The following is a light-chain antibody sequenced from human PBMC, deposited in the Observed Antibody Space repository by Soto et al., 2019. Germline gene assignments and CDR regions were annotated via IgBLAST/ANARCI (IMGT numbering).Light chain of an antibody. CDR2: EVS. CDR3: TSYTSSTTLYV. J-gene: IGLJ1*01. V-gene: IGLV2-14*01. CDR1: SSDVGDYIS. Sequence: QSVLTQPPSASGTPGQRITISCTGPSSDVGDYISVSWFQQHPGKAPKLMIYEVSNRPSGVSNRFSGSKSANTASLTISGLQAEDEADYYCTSYTSSTTLYVFGTGTKVT.